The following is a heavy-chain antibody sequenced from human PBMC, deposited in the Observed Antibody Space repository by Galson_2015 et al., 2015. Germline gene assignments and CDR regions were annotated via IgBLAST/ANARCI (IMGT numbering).Heavy chain of an antibody. D-gene: IGHD1-20*01. V-gene: IGHV3-11*01. CDR2: ISSSDSTI. CDR1: GFTFSDYY. Sequence: SLRLSCAASGFTFSDYYMSWIRQAPGKGLEWVSYISSSDSTIYYADSVKGRFTISRDNAKNSLYLQMNSLRAEDTAVYYCARDFDNWNRRGFDPWGQGTLVTVSS. CDR3: ARDFDNWNRRGFDP. J-gene: IGHJ5*02.